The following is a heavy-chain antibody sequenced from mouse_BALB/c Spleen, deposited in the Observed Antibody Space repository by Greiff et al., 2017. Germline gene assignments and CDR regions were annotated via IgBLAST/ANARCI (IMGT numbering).Heavy chain of an antibody. CDR2: ISYDGSN. Sequence: EVHLVESGPGLVKPSQSLSLTCSVTGYSITSGYYWNWIRQFPGNKLEWMGYISYDGSNNYNPSLKNRISITRDTSKNQFFLKLNSVTTEDTATYYCASLLRGFDYWGQGTTLTVSS. V-gene: IGHV3-6*02. D-gene: IGHD1-1*01. CDR1: GYSITSGYY. CDR3: ASLLRGFDY. J-gene: IGHJ2*01.